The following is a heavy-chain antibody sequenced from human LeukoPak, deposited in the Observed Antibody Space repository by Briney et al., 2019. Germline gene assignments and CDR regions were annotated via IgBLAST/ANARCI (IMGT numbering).Heavy chain of an antibody. J-gene: IGHJ4*02. CDR3: TRDERGAGRKFDS. CDR1: GFTFGSYS. CDR2: ISGTSGTK. Sequence: GGPLRLSCAASGFTFGSYSMSWVRQAPGKGLQWVLVISGTSGTKYYAESVKGRFTISRDNSKNMMYLQMNSLRAEDTAIYYCTRDERGAGRKFDSWGQGTLVTVSS. D-gene: IGHD6-19*01. V-gene: IGHV3-23*01.